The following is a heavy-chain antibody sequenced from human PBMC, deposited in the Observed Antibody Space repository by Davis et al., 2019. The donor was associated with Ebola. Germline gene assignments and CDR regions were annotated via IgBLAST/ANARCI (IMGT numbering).Heavy chain of an antibody. J-gene: IGHJ4*02. D-gene: IGHD1-1*01. CDR2: IRSKTYGGAT. CDR3: SRGVHYFDY. CDR1: GFTFGDSA. Sequence: GESLKISCTASGFTFGDSAMSWVRRAPGKGLELVAFIRSKSFIRSKTYGGATDYAASVKGRFTMSRDDSKRIAYLQMDSLKIEDTAVYYCSRGVHYFDYWGQGTLVTVSS. V-gene: IGHV3-49*04.